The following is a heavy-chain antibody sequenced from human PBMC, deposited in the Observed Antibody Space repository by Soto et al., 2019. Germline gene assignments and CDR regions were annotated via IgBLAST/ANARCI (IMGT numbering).Heavy chain of an antibody. CDR2: IIPIFGTA. D-gene: IGHD2-21*02. CDR3: ASGGRAYGGGDCYRQDYDY. Sequence: QVQLVQSGAEVKKPGSSVKVSCKASGGTFSSYAISWVRQAPGQGLEWMGGIIPIFGTANYAQKFQGRVTITADESMSSAYMELRSLRSEDTAVNYCASGGRAYGGGDCYRQDYDYWGQGTLVTVSS. CDR1: GGTFSSYA. V-gene: IGHV1-69*01. J-gene: IGHJ4*02.